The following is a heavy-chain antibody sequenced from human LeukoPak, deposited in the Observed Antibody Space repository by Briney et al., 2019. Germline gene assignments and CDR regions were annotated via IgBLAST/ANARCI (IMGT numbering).Heavy chain of an antibody. J-gene: IGHJ5*02. V-gene: IGHV4-39*07. CDR2: IYYSGST. D-gene: IGHD3-10*01. CDR1: GFTFSSYG. CDR3: ARAKNYYGSGSRKKTHNWFDP. Sequence: PGGSLRLSCAASGFTFSSYGMHWVRQAPGKGLEWIGSIYYSGSTYYTPSLKSRVTISVDTSKNQFSLKLSSVTAADTAVYYCARAKNYYGSGSRKKTHNWFDPWGQGTLVTVSS.